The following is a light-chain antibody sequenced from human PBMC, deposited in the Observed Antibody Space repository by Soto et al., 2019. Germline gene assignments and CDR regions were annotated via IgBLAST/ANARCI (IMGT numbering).Light chain of an antibody. CDR2: GAS. Sequence: EIVMTQSPATPSVSPGESATLSCRASQSVSSNLAWYQQKPGQAPRLLIYGASTRATGIPARFSGSGSGTEFTLTISSLQSEDFAVYYCQQYNNWPRTFGQGTKVDI. CDR3: QQYNNWPRT. J-gene: IGKJ1*01. V-gene: IGKV3-15*01. CDR1: QSVSSN.